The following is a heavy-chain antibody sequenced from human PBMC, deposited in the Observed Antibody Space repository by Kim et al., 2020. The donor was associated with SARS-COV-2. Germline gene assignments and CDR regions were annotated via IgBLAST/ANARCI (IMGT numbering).Heavy chain of an antibody. V-gene: IGHV1-69*04. CDR2: IIPLLGRT. CDR3: ARGPIELATNNFDH. J-gene: IGHJ4*02. D-gene: IGHD5-12*01. Sequence: SVKVSCKASGGTFSTYAINWVRQAPGQGLGWMERIIPLLGRTNYAQKFQGRVTITADKSTSTVYMELSSLRSEDTAVYYCARGPIELATNNFDHWGRGTLVTVSS. CDR1: GGTFSTYA.